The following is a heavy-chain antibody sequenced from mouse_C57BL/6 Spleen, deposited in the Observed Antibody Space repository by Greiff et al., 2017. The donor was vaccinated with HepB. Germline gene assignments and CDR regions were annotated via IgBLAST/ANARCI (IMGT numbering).Heavy chain of an antibody. J-gene: IGHJ1*03. CDR1: GYAFSSYW. CDR2: IYPGDGDT. CDR3: ARSGYYYGSSRYFDV. D-gene: IGHD1-1*01. V-gene: IGHV1-80*01. Sequence: QVQLQQSGAELVKPGASVKISCKASGYAFSSYWMNWVKQRPGKGLEWIGQIYPGDGDTNYNGKFKGKATLTADKSSSTAYMQLSSLTSEDSAVYFCARSGYYYGSSRYFDVWGTGTTVTVSS.